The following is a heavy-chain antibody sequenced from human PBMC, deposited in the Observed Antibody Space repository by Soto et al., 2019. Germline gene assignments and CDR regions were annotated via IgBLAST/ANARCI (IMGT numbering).Heavy chain of an antibody. CDR1: GFTFSSYA. CDR2: ISGSGGST. J-gene: IGHJ4*02. V-gene: IGHV3-23*01. D-gene: IGHD3-22*01. CDR3: AKDPPPIGYDSSGYYFDY. Sequence: PGGSLRLSCAASGFTFSSYAMSWVRQAPGKGLEWVSAISGSGGSTYYADSVKGRFTISRDNSKNTLYLQMNSLRAEDTAVYYCAKDPPPIGYDSSGYYFDYWGQGTLVTVSS.